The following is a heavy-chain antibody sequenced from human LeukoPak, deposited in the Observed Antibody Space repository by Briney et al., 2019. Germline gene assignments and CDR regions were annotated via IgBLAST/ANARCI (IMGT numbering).Heavy chain of an antibody. J-gene: IGHJ4*02. Sequence: SETLSLTCVVSGGSIISSYYWSWIRQPPGKGLEWIGYIYYSGSTNYNPSLKSRVTISVDTSKNQFSLKLSSVTAADTAVYYCAREDGDWGISDYWGQGTLVTVSS. CDR2: IYYSGST. CDR1: GGSIISSYY. CDR3: AREDGDWGISDY. V-gene: IGHV4-59*01. D-gene: IGHD4-17*01.